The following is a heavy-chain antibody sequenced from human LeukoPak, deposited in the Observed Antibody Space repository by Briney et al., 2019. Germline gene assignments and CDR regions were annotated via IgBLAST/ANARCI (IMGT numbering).Heavy chain of an antibody. CDR2: INPNSGGT. D-gene: IGHD3-10*01. V-gene: IGHV1-2*06. CDR1: GYTFTGYY. CDR3: ERGGSSYRFGEYPYYFDY. Sequence: ASVKVSCKASGYTFTGYYMHWVRQAPGQGLEWMGRINPNSGGTNYAQKFQGRVTMTRDTSISTAYMELSRLRSDGKAVYYCERGGSSYRFGEYPYYFDYWGQGTLVTVSS. J-gene: IGHJ4*02.